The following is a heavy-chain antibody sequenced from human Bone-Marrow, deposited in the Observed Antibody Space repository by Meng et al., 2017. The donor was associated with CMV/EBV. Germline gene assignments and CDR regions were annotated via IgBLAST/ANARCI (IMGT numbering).Heavy chain of an antibody. CDR2: MNPNSGNT. V-gene: IGHV1-8*01. CDR3: AREKLELGNWFDP. J-gene: IGHJ5*02. D-gene: IGHD1-7*01. CDR1: GYTFTSYD. Sequence: ASVKVSCKASGYTFTSYDINWVRQATGQGLEWMGWMNPNSGNTGYAQKFQGRVTITTDESTSTAYMELSSLRSEDTAVYYCAREKLELGNWFDPWGQGTLVTVSS.